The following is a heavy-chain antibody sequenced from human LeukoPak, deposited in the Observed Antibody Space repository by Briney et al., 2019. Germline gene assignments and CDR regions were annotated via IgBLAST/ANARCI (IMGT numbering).Heavy chain of an antibody. V-gene: IGHV1-58*01. CDR1: GFTFTSSA. D-gene: IGHD3-10*01. Sequence: ASVNVSCKASGFTFTSSAVQWVRQARGQRLEWIGWIVVGSGNTNYAQKFQERVTITRDMSTSTAYMELSSLRSEDTAVYYCAAHSGQGEAFDIWGQGTMVTVSS. CDR2: IVVGSGNT. J-gene: IGHJ3*02. CDR3: AAHSGQGEAFDI.